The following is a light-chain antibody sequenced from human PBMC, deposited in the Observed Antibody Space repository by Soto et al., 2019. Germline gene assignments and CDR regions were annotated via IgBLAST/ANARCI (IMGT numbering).Light chain of an antibody. Sequence: QPVLTQPPSASGTPGQRVTISCSGSSSNIGTNTVSWYQQLPGTAPKLLIYSQNQRPSGVPDRLSGSQSGTSASLAISALQSEEEADYYCAAWDDSLHGVVFGGGTKLTVL. CDR3: AAWDDSLHGVV. CDR2: SQN. V-gene: IGLV1-44*01. CDR1: SSNIGTNT. J-gene: IGLJ2*01.